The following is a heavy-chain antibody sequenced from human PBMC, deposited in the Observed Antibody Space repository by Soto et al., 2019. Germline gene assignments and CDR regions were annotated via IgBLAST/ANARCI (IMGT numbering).Heavy chain of an antibody. CDR3: ARVASSGAHSMVATSRSRYYYGMDV. Sequence: PGGSLRLSCAASGFTFSSYAMSWVRQAPGKGLEWVSAISGSGGSTYYADSVKGRFTISRDNSKNTLYLQMNSLRAEDTAVYYCARVASSGAHSMVATSRSRYYYGMDVWGQGTTVTVSS. D-gene: IGHD5-12*01. CDR1: GFTFSSYA. V-gene: IGHV3-23*01. J-gene: IGHJ6*02. CDR2: ISGSGGST.